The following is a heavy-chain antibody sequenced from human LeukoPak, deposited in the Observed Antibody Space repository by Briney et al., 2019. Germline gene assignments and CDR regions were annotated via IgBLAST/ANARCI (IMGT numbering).Heavy chain of an antibody. CDR3: ATTSGTYRFDP. J-gene: IGHJ5*02. D-gene: IGHD1-26*01. CDR2: INGDGTST. Sequence: GGSLRLSCAASGFTFSSYWMHWVRQAPGKGLVWVSRINGDGTSTNYADSVKGRFTISRDNAKSTLYLQMNSLRAEDTAVYFCATTSGTYRFDPWGQGTLVTVSS. V-gene: IGHV3-74*01. CDR1: GFTFSSYW.